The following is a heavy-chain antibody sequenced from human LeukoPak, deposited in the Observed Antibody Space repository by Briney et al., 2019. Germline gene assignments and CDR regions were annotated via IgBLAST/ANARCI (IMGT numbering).Heavy chain of an antibody. J-gene: IGHJ4*02. CDR1: GGSFSGYY. CDR2: INHSGST. CDR3: ARGGEMATIGIDY. V-gene: IGHV4-34*01. D-gene: IGHD5-24*01. Sequence: PSETLSLTCAVYGGSFSGYYWSWIRQPPVKGLEWIGEINHSGSTNYNPSLKSRVTISVDTSKNQFSLKLSSVTVADTAVYYCARGGEMATIGIDYWGQGTLVTVSS.